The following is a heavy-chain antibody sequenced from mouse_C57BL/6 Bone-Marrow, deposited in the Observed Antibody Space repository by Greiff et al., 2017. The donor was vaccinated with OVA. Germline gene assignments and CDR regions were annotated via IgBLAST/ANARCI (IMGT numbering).Heavy chain of an antibody. CDR3: ARKYYSSSWYFDV. J-gene: IGHJ1*03. V-gene: IGHV1-55*01. Sequence: VKLQQPGAEFVKPGASVKMSCKASGYTFTSYWITWVKQRPGQGLEWIGDIYPGSGCINYNEKLKSKATLTVDTSSSTAYMQLSRLTSEDSAVYNCARKYYSSSWYFDVWGTGTTVTVSS. D-gene: IGHD1-1*01. CDR2: IYPGSGCI. CDR1: GYTFTSYW.